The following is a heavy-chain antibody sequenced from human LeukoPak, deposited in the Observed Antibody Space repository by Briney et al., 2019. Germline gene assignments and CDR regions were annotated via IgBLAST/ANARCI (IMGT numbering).Heavy chain of an antibody. D-gene: IGHD5-24*01. Sequence: GASVKVSCKASGYTFTNYYMHWVRQAPGQGLEWMGIINPSGGSTSYAQKFQGRVTMTRDTSTSTVCMYLSSLRSEDTAVYFCASGYNRDYWGQGTLVTVSS. V-gene: IGHV1-46*03. CDR3: ASGYNRDY. J-gene: IGHJ4*02. CDR1: GYTFTNYY. CDR2: INPSGGST.